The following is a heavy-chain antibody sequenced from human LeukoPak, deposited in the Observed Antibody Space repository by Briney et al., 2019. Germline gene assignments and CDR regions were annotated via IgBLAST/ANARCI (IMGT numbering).Heavy chain of an antibody. CDR1: GFTFSSYA. CDR2: LSGSGGNT. D-gene: IGHD2-2*01. J-gene: IGHJ4*02. V-gene: IGHV3-23*01. CDR3: AKVASLCTSTSCVRGGFDY. Sequence: GGSLRLSCTASGFTFSSYAKSWVPHAPGKGREWVSALSGSGGNTYYADSVKGRFTISRDNSKNTLYLQINSLRAEDTAKYYCAKVASLCTSTSCVRGGFDYWGQGTLVTVS.